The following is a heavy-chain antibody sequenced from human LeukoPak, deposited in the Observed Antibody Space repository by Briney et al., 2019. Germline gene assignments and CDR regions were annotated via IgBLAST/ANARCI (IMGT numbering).Heavy chain of an antibody. CDR3: ASDRHGDSLGWAFDI. CDR1: GGSICSGGYY. D-gene: IGHD4-17*01. J-gene: IGHJ3*02. CDR2: IYYSGST. Sequence: PSETLSLTCTVSGGSICSGGYYWSWIRQHPGKGLEWIGYIYYSGSTYYNPSLKSRVTISVDTSKNQFSLKLSSVTAADTAVYYCASDRHGDSLGWAFDIWGQGTMVTVSS. V-gene: IGHV4-31*03.